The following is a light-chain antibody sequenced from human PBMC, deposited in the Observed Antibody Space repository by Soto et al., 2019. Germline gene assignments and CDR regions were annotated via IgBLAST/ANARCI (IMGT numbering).Light chain of an antibody. CDR2: GAS. CDR3: QQYNNWPPGT. Sequence: EIVLTQSPGTLSLSPGERATLSCRASQSVSSSYLAWYQQKPGQAPRLLIYGASSRATGTPARFSGGGSGTDFTLSISNLEPEDFAVYYCQQYNNWPPGTFGPGTKVDI. CDR1: QSVSSSY. J-gene: IGKJ1*01. V-gene: IGKV3-20*01.